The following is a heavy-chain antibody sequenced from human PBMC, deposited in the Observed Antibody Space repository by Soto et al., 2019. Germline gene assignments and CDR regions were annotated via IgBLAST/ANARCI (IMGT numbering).Heavy chain of an antibody. Sequence: SETLSLTCTVSGGSVSSISYYWGWIRQPPGKGLDWIGTIYYSGSTYYNPSLKSRATISVDTSKNQFSLNLSSATAADTAVYYCARQVWGGYYVPYYFDHWGQGALVTVS. CDR3: ARQVWGGYYVPYYFDH. J-gene: IGHJ4*02. V-gene: IGHV4-39*01. CDR2: IYYSGST. D-gene: IGHD3-3*01. CDR1: GGSVSSISYY.